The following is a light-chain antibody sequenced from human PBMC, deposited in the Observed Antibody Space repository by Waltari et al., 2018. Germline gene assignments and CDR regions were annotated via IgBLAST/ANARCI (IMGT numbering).Light chain of an antibody. CDR1: SSDVGRSNH. Sequence: QSALTQPPSASGSPGQSVTISCTGTSSDVGRSNHVSWYQQHPGKAPKLMIYEVSKRPSGVPARLSGSKSGNTASLTVSGLQAEDEADYYCSSYAGSNNVVFGGGTKLTVL. CDR3: SSYAGSNNVV. J-gene: IGLJ2*01. V-gene: IGLV2-8*01. CDR2: EVS.